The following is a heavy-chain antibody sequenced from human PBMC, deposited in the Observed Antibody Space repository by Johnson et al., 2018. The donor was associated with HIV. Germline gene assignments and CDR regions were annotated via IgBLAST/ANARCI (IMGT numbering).Heavy chain of an antibody. CDR2: ISYDGSNK. CDR3: AKDEAQTLASAGRDAFDF. J-gene: IGHJ3*01. V-gene: IGHV3-30-3*02. Sequence: APGKGLEWVAVISYDGSNKYYADSVKGRFTISRDNSKNTLYLQMNGLRPEDTAVYYCAKDEAQTLASAGRDAFDFWGQGTAVTV. D-gene: IGHD6-13*01.